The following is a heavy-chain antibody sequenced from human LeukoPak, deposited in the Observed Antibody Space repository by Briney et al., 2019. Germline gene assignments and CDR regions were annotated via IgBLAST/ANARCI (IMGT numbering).Heavy chain of an antibody. CDR1: GGSISSTIYY. D-gene: IGHD4-23*01. J-gene: IGHJ2*01. Sequence: SETLSLTCTVSGGSISSTIYYWGWIRQPPGKGLEWIGNIYYSGSTYYNPSLRSRVTISLDTSKNQFSLKLTSVTAADTAVYYCARDDGGNSYWYFDLWGRGTLVTVSS. CDR3: ARDDGGNSYWYFDL. V-gene: IGHV4-39*07. CDR2: IYYSGST.